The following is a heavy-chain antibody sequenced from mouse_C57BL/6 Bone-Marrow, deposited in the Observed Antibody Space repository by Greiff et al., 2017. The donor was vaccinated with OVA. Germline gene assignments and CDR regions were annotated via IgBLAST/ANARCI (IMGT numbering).Heavy chain of an antibody. Sequence: VQLQQSGAELARPGASVKLSCKASGYTFTSYGISWVKQRPGQGLEWIGEIYPRSGNTYYNEKFKGKATLTADKSSSTAYMGLSSLTSEDSAVDFCARTHYYGSNRFAYWGQGTLVTVSA. CDR1: GYTFTSYG. J-gene: IGHJ3*01. CDR3: ARTHYYGSNRFAY. D-gene: IGHD1-1*01. V-gene: IGHV1-81*01. CDR2: IYPRSGNT.